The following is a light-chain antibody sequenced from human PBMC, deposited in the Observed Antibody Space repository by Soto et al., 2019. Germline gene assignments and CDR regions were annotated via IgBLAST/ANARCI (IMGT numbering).Light chain of an antibody. J-gene: IGKJ2*01. CDR1: QNIRRY. CDR3: QQSSSLPYT. CDR2: AAS. Sequence: DIQMTQSPSSLSASVGDRVTITCRASQNIRRYLNWYQQKPGKAPNLLIYAASSLQSGVPSRFSGSGYETNLTLTISSLQPADFATYYCQQSSSLPYTFGQGTKLEIK. V-gene: IGKV1-39*01.